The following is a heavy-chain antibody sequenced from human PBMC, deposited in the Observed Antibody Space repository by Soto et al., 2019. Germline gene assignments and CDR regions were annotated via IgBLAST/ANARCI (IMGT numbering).Heavy chain of an antibody. V-gene: IGHV4-59*01. CDR1: GASISSYY. CDR2: VYYSGST. Sequence: QVQLQESGPGLVKPSETLSLTCTVSGASISSYYWSWILQPPGKGLEWIGYVYYSGSTNYNPSLKSRVTTSVDTSKNQFSLTLSSVTAADTATDYCARDTTPSRWGQGILVTVSS. D-gene: IGHD1-1*01. CDR3: ARDTTPSR. J-gene: IGHJ4*02.